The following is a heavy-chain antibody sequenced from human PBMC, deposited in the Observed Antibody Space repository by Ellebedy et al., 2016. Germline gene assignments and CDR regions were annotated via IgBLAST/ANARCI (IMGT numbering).Heavy chain of an antibody. J-gene: IGHJ2*01. Sequence: GGSLRLXXVASGFTFSDYGMSWVRQTPGKGLEWVSIISGSADNTWHADSVKGRFTISRDSARNSVNLQMDSLTVGDTAVYYCAREPDIWGSWYFDLWGRGTPVTVSS. CDR1: GFTFSDYG. D-gene: IGHD3-16*01. CDR3: AREPDIWGSWYFDL. V-gene: IGHV3-23*01. CDR2: ISGSADNT.